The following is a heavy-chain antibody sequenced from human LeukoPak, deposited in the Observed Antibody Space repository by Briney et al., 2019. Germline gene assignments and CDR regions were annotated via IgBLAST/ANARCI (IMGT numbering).Heavy chain of an antibody. CDR1: GFTFSSYG. D-gene: IGHD3-22*01. J-gene: IGHJ3*02. CDR2: IRYDGSNK. Sequence: PGGSLRLSCAASGFTFSSYGMHWVRQAPGKGLEWVAFIRYDGSNKYYADSVKGRFTISRDNSKNTLYLQMNSLRAEDTAVYYCAKDLITMIVVVARGGAFDIWGQGTMVTVSS. V-gene: IGHV3-30*02. CDR3: AKDLITMIVVVARGGAFDI.